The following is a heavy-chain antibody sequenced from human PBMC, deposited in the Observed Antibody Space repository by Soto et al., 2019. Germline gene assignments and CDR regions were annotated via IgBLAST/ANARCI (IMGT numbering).Heavy chain of an antibody. V-gene: IGHV3-23*01. CDR3: AKDRRAVAGTFDY. J-gene: IGHJ4*02. CDR1: GSTFSSHG. D-gene: IGHD6-19*01. Sequence: GESLKISCAASGSTFSSHGMSWVRQAPGKGLEWVSGLSYSGDSAYYADSVKGRFTISRDNSRNTLYLQMNSLRAEDTAVYFCAKDRRAVAGTFDYWGQGTLVTV. CDR2: LSYSGDSA.